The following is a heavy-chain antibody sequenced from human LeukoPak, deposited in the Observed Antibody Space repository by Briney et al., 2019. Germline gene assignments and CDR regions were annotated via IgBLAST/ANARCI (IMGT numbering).Heavy chain of an antibody. Sequence: GGSLRLSCAGSGFTFSNCAMNWARQAPGKGLEWVAAISYDGSNKKYGDFVRGRFTISRDNAKNSLYLQMNSLRAEDTAVYYCARDLSAGSFWGQGTTVTVSS. CDR3: ARDLSAGSF. CDR1: GFTFSNCA. D-gene: IGHD5/OR15-5a*01. V-gene: IGHV3-33*08. CDR2: ISYDGSNK. J-gene: IGHJ6*02.